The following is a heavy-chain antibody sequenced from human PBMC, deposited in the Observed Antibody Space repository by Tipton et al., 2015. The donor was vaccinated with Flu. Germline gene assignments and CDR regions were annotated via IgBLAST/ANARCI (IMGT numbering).Heavy chain of an antibody. CDR1: GYNFPINW. Sequence: QSGAEVKEPGESLKISCKTSGYNFPINWIGWVRQMPGKGLEWMGVINPADSETKYSRSFQGQVTLSVDKAISVAYLQWNVLLASDTAMYYCYSARGGYYYMDAWGEGTTVTVS. CDR3: YSARGGYYYMDA. CDR2: INPADSET. D-gene: IGHD6-6*01. V-gene: IGHV5-51*01. J-gene: IGHJ6*03.